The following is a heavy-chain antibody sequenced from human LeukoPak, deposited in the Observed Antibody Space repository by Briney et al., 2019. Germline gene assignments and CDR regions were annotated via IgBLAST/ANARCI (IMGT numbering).Heavy chain of an antibody. J-gene: IGHJ4*02. D-gene: IGHD2-2*01. Sequence: GGSLRLSCAASGFTFSSYSMNWVRQAPGKGLKWVSSISSSSNYIYYADSVKGRFTISRDNAKNTVYLQMNNLRAEDTAVYYCVSFYETYWGRGTLVTVSS. CDR1: GFTFSSYS. V-gene: IGHV3-21*01. CDR2: ISSSSNYI. CDR3: VSFYETY.